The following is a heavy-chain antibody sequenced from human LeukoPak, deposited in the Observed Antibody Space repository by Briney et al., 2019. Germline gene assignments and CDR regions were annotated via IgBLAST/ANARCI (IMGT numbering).Heavy chain of an antibody. CDR2: IIPIFGTA. CDR1: GGTFSSYA. D-gene: IGHD5-24*01. V-gene: IGHV1-69*13. CDR3: ARTRRDGYNFDYYYMDV. Sequence: SVKVSCKASGGTFSSYAISWVRQAPGQGLEWMGGIIPIFGTANYAQKFQGRVTITADESTSTAYMELSSLRSEDTAVYYCARTRRDGYNFDYYYMDVWGKGTTVTISS. J-gene: IGHJ6*03.